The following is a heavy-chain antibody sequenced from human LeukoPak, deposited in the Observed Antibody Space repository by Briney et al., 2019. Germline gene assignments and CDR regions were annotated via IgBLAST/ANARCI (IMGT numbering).Heavy chain of an antibody. V-gene: IGHV1-58*01. D-gene: IGHD6-6*01. CDR3: AADPYSSWISDYYYMDV. CDR2: IVVGSGNT. CDR1: GFTFTSSA. J-gene: IGHJ6*03. Sequence: GASVKVSCKASGFTFTSSAVQWVRQARGQRLEWIGWIVVGSGNTNYAQKFQERVTITRDMSTSTAYMELSSLRSEDTAVYYCAADPYSSWISDYYYMDVWGKGTTVTVSS.